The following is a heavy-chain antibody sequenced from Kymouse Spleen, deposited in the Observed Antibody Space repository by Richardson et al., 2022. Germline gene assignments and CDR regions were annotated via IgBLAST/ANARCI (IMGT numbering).Heavy chain of an antibody. CDR3: ARDGGTTSYYYGMDV. V-gene: IGHV3-33*01. CDR2: IWYDGSNK. CDR1: GFTFSSYG. J-gene: IGHJ6*02. Sequence: QVQLVESGGGVVQPGRSLRLSCAASGFTFSSYGMHWVRQAPGKGLEWVAVIWYDGSNKYYADSVKGRFTISRDNSKNTLYLQMNSLRAEDTAVYYCARDGGTTSYYYGMDVWGQGTTVTVSS. D-gene: IGHD1-7*01.